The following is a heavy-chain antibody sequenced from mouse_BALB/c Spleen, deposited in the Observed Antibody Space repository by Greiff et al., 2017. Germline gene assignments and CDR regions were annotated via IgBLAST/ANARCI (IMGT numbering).Heavy chain of an antibody. D-gene: IGHD2-14*01. Sequence: EVQGVESGGDLVKPGGSLKLSCAASGFTFSSYGMSWVRQTPDKRLEWVATISSGGSYTYYPDSVKGRFTISRDNAKNTLYLQMSSLKSEDTAMYYWARQKYRYDVDYWGQGTTLTVSS. J-gene: IGHJ2*01. CDR3: ARQKYRYDVDY. V-gene: IGHV5-6*01. CDR1: GFTFSSYG. CDR2: ISSGGSYT.